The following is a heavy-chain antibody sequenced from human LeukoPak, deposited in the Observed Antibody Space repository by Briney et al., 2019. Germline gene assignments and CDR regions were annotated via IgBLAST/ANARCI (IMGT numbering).Heavy chain of an antibody. CDR2: IYWDDDT. CDR3: ALEVLSYSYYYYMDV. D-gene: IGHD3-10*01. J-gene: IGHJ6*03. CDR1: GFSLSTSGVG. V-gene: IGHV2-5*02. Sequence: ESGPTLVNPTQTLTLTCTFSGFSLSTSGVGVGWIRQPPGKALEWLSLIYWDDDTRYRPSVKSSLTITKDPSKNQVVLTMTNMDPVDTATYYCALEVLSYSYYYYMDVWGKGTTVTVSS.